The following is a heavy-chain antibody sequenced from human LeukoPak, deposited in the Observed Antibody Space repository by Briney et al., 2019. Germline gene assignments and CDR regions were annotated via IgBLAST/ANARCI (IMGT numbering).Heavy chain of an antibody. CDR1: GFTFSSYS. D-gene: IGHD5-18*01. CDR3: ARGGYSYGYNY. CDR2: INHSGST. J-gene: IGHJ4*02. V-gene: IGHV4-34*01. Sequence: GSLRLSCAASGFTFSSYSMNWVRPPPGKGLEWIGEINHSGSTNYNPSLKSRVTISVDTSKNQFSLKLSSVTAADTAVYYCARGGYSYGYNYWGQGTLVTVSS.